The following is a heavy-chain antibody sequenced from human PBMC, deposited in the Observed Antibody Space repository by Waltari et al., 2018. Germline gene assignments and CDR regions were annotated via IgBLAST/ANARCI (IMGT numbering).Heavy chain of an antibody. D-gene: IGHD3-22*01. J-gene: IGHJ4*02. CDR1: GFTFSSYA. CDR2: ISGSGGSK. CDR3: AKGAPSYYDSSGYYYTGAFDY. Sequence: EVQLLESGGGLVQPGGSLRLSCAASGFTFSSYAISWVRQAPGKGLEWVSAISGSGGSKYYADSVKGRFTISRDNSKNTLYLQMNSLRAEDTAVYYCAKGAPSYYDSSGYYYTGAFDYWGQGTLVTVSS. V-gene: IGHV3-23*01.